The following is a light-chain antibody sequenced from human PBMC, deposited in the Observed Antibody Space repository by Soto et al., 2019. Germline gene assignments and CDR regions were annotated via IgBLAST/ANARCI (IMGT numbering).Light chain of an antibody. CDR3: QQYNNWPALT. Sequence: EIVMTQSPATLSVSPGERATLSCRASQSVSSNLAWYQQKPGQAPSLLIYGASTRATGTPARFSGSGSGTEFTFTISSLQSEDFAVYYCQQYNNWPALTFGGGTKVEIK. J-gene: IGKJ4*01. CDR1: QSVSSN. V-gene: IGKV3-15*01. CDR2: GAS.